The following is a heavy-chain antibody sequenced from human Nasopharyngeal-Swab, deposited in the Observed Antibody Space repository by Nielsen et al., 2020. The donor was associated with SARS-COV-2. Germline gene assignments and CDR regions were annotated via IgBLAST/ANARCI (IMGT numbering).Heavy chain of an antibody. D-gene: IGHD4-11*01. J-gene: IGHJ6*02. CDR1: GGSISSYY. CDR3: ARDTTVTSYYYYGMDV. CDR2: IYYSGST. Sequence: SETLSLTCTVSGGSISSYYWSWIRQPPGKGLEWIGYIYYSGSTNYNPSLKSRVTISVDTSKNQFSLKLSYVTAADTAVYYCARDTTVTSYYYYGMDVGGQGTTVTVSS. V-gene: IGHV4-59*01.